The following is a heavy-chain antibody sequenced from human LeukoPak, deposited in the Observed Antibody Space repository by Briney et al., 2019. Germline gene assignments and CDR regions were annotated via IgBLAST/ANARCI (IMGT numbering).Heavy chain of an antibody. CDR2: IKEDEGVK. Sequence: VGALRLSCTTSGFTFSSYRMSWVRQAPGRGLEWVSNIKEDEGVKYYLDSVKGRFTISRDNAKNLLYLQMNSLREEDTAIYYCARASIVVVQFRRLNYFDFWAQGPLVTVSS. J-gene: IGHJ4*02. CDR3: ARASIVVVQFRRLNYFDF. CDR1: GFTFSSYR. D-gene: IGHD2-2*01. V-gene: IGHV3-7*01.